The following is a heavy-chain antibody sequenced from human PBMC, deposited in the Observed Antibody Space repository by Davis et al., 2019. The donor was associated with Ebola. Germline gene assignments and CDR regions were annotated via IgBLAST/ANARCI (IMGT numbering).Heavy chain of an antibody. D-gene: IGHD2-21*01. V-gene: IGHV6-1*01. CDR3: ARDPPGDQSYDV. CDR1: GDSVPRYGTA. Sequence: HSQTLSLTCAISGDSVPRYGTAWNWIRQSPSRGLEWRGRTYYRCKWYFNYAESLEGRITVIPDTSKNQFSLLLTSVTPDDTAIYFCARDPPGDQSYDVWGQGTMVTVSS. J-gene: IGHJ3*01. CDR2: TYYRCKWYF.